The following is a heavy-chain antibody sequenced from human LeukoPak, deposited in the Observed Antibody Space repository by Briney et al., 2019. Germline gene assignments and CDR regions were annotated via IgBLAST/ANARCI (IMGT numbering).Heavy chain of an antibody. V-gene: IGHV4-59*01. D-gene: IGHD3-22*01. J-gene: IGHJ2*01. CDR2: IYYSGTT. CDR1: GGSISSYY. CDR3: ARQRHFYDSSGTYYWYFDL. Sequence: ETLSLTCTVSGGSISSYYWSWVRQPPGMGLEWFGYIYYSGTTNFNPSLKSRVTLSVDTSKNQISLRLRSVTAADTAVYYCARQRHFYDSSGTYYWYFDLWGRGTLVTVSS.